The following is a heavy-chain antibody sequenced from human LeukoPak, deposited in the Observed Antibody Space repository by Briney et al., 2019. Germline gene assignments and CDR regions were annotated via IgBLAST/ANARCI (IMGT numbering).Heavy chain of an antibody. Sequence: SETLSLTCAVSGASMNTHYWSWIRQPPGKGLEWIGYMFDTVTTKDNPSLKSRFTLSADTSKNHFSLNLSSVTAADTAVYYCARAPGVLRYFDWLPHLNWFDPWGQGTLVTVSS. CDR1: GASMNTHY. CDR3: ARAPGVLRYFDWLPHLNWFDP. CDR2: MFDTVTT. J-gene: IGHJ5*02. V-gene: IGHV4-59*11. D-gene: IGHD3-9*01.